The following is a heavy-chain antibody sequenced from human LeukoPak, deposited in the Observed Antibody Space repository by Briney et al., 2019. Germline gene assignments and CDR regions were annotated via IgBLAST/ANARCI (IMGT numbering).Heavy chain of an antibody. CDR2: IRSKTYGGTT. CDR3: TRGDVDTATLPYYYYMDV. J-gene: IGHJ6*03. D-gene: IGHD5-18*01. Sequence: PGGSLRLSCTASGFTFGDYAMSWFRQAPGKGLEWVGFIRSKTYGGTTEYAASVKGRFTISRDDSKSIAYLQMNSLKTEDTAVYYCTRGDVDTATLPYYYYMDVWGKGTTVTVSS. CDR1: GFTFGDYA. V-gene: IGHV3-49*03.